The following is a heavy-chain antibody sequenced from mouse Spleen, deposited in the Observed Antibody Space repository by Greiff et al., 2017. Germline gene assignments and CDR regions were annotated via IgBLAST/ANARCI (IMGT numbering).Heavy chain of an antibody. Sequence: VQLQQPGAELVMPGASVKLSCKASGYTFTSYWMHWVKQRPGQGLEWIGEIDPPDSYTNYNQKFKGKATLTVDKSSSTAYMQLSSLTSEDSAVYYCAREGLRGFAYWGQGTLVTVSA. CDR2: IDPPDSYT. V-gene: IGHV1-69*01. CDR3: AREGLRGFAY. D-gene: IGHD2-4*01. CDR1: GYTFTSYW. J-gene: IGHJ3*01.